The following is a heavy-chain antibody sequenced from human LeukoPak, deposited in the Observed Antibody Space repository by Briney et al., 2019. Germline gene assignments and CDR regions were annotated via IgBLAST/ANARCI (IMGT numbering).Heavy chain of an antibody. Sequence: SVKVSCKASGGTFSSYAISWVRQAPGQGLEWMGGVIPIFGTANYAQKFQGRVTITADESTSTAYMELSSLRSEDTAVYYCAKGVQWLPSYFDYWGQGTLVTVSS. CDR1: GGTFSSYA. V-gene: IGHV1-69*01. CDR3: AKGVQWLPSYFDY. D-gene: IGHD6-19*01. J-gene: IGHJ4*02. CDR2: VIPIFGTA.